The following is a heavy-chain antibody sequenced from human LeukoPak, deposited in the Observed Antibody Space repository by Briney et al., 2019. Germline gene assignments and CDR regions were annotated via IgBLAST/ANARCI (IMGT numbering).Heavy chain of an antibody. D-gene: IGHD3-22*01. Sequence: GGSLRLSCAASGFTFDDYGMSWVRQAPGKGLEWVSGINRNGGSTGYADSVKGRFTISRDNAKNSLYLQMNSLRAEDTALYYCARVGDYYDSSGYYYASYYFDYWGQGTLVTVSS. CDR1: GFTFDDYG. CDR2: INRNGGST. CDR3: ARVGDYYDSSGYYYASYYFDY. J-gene: IGHJ4*02. V-gene: IGHV3-20*04.